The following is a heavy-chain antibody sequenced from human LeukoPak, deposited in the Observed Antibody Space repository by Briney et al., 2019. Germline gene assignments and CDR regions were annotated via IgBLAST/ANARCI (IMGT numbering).Heavy chain of an antibody. CDR3: AAGIAVAGTVY. V-gene: IGHV4-34*01. J-gene: IGHJ4*02. Sequence: PSETLSLTCAVYGGSFSGYYWSWIRQPPGKGLEWIGENNHSGSTNYNPSLKSRVTISVDTSKNQFSLKLSSVTAADTAVYYCAAGIAVAGTVYWGQGTLVTVSS. CDR2: NNHSGST. D-gene: IGHD6-19*01. CDR1: GGSFSGYY.